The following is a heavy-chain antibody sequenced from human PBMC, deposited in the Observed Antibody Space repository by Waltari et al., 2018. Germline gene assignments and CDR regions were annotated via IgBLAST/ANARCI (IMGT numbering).Heavy chain of an antibody. Sequence: EVQLVESGGGLIQPGGSLRLSCAASGFTVSSNYMSWVRQAPGKGLEWGSVLYSGGSTDYAGSVKGRFTISRDNSKNTLYLQMNSLRAEDTAVYYCARVGSGWDLDYWGQGTLVTVSS. V-gene: IGHV3-53*01. CDR1: GFTVSSNY. J-gene: IGHJ4*02. CDR3: ARVGSGWDLDY. D-gene: IGHD6-19*01. CDR2: LYSGGST.